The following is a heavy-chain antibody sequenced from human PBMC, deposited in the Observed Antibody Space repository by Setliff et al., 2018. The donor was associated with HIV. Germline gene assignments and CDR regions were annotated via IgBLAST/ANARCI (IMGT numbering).Heavy chain of an antibody. CDR2: ISSSSSYT. Sequence: GGSLRLSCAASGFTFSSYSMNWVRQAPGKGLEWVSYISSSSSYTHYADSVKGRFTISRDNVKNSLYLQMNSLRAEDTAVYYCARAMVPDSSGYYRPPAFDIWGQGTMVTVSS. V-gene: IGHV3-21*01. CDR3: ARAMVPDSSGYYRPPAFDI. CDR1: GFTFSSYS. J-gene: IGHJ3*02. D-gene: IGHD3-22*01.